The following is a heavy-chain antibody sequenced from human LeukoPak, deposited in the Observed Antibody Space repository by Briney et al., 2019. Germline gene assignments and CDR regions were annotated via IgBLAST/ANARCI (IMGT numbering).Heavy chain of an antibody. CDR2: IYYSGTT. J-gene: IGHJ4*02. CDR1: GGTISRYY. CDR3: ARGPTRNYFDY. Sequence: SETLSLTCTVSGGTISRYYWSWIRQPPGKGLEWIRYIYYSGTTNYNPSLKSRVTISVDTFKNQFSLKLSSVTAADTAVYYCARGPTRNYFDYWGQGTLVTVSS. V-gene: IGHV4-59*01.